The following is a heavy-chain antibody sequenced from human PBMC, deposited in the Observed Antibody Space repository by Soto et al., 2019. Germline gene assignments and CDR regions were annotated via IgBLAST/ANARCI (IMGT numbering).Heavy chain of an antibody. CDR3: ARGPVTSGRWFGP. J-gene: IGHJ5*02. V-gene: IGHV1-18*04. D-gene: IGHD4-17*01. Sequence: QVHLVQSETEVKEPGASVTVSCKTSDSTFTGYTINWVRQAPGQGLEWLGWISSLNGNTNYARKYQRRITMTTNTSATTAYMELRSLRSDDTAVYFCARGPVTSGRWFGPWGQGTLVTVSS. CDR2: ISSLNGNT. CDR1: DSTFTGYT.